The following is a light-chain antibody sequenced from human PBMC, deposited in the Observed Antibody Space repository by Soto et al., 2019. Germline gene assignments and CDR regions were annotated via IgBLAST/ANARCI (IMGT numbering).Light chain of an antibody. CDR3: QQSYSSLPA. CDR1: QSISRY. V-gene: IGKV1-39*01. Sequence: DIQMTQSPSSLSASVGDRVTITCRASQSISRYLNWYQQRPGKAPNLLIYAATSLQSGVPLRFSGSGSGTDFTLSISSLQPEDFATYYCQQSYSSLPAFGQGTKVDIX. CDR2: AAT. J-gene: IGKJ1*01.